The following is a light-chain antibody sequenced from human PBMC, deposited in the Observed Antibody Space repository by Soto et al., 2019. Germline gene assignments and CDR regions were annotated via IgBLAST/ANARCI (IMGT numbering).Light chain of an antibody. CDR3: SSYSSSNTRVA. J-gene: IGLJ2*01. CDR1: SSDVGAYKY. Sequence: QSALTQPASVSASPGQSITISCSGTSSDVGAYKYVSWYQQHPGQAPKLIIYEVSYRPSGVSNRFSGSKYGNTASLTISSLQAEDEADYYCSSYSSSNTRVAFCGGTQLTVL. CDR2: EVS. V-gene: IGLV2-14*01.